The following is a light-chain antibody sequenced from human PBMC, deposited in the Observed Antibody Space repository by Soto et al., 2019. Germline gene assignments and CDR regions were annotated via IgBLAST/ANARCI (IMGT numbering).Light chain of an antibody. CDR2: RAS. V-gene: IGKV3-20*01. Sequence: EIVLTQSPGPLSLSPGERATLSCRASQSVIANYLAWYQQKPGQAPRLLIYRASSRATGIPDRFSGTGSGTDFTLTISRVEPEDVAVYYCQQYGTAPITFGQGTRLEIK. CDR3: QQYGTAPIT. J-gene: IGKJ5*01. CDR1: QSVIANY.